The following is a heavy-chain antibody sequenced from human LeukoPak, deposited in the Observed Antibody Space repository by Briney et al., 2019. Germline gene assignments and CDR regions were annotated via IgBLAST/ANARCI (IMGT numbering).Heavy chain of an antibody. J-gene: IGHJ4*02. Sequence: SETLSLTCTVSGVSINTYYASWIRQAPGKGLEFIGFIYNGGNTNYNPSLKSRATISVDTSNNQFSLRLTSVTAMYYCAAGPWELDFWGQGTLVTVSS. V-gene: IGHV4-4*09. CDR1: GVSINTYY. D-gene: IGHD1-26*01. CDR3: WELDF. CDR2: IYNGGNT.